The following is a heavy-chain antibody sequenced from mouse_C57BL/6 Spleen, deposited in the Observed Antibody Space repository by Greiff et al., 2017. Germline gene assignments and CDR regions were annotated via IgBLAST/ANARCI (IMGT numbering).Heavy chain of an antibody. CDR3: ARAMDSNYGEDYYAMDY. Sequence: VQLQQSGSELRSPGSSVKLSCKDFDSEVFPIAYMSWVRQKPGHGFEWIGGILPSIGRTIYGEKFEDKATLDADTLSNTAYLELNSLTSEDSANYYCARAMDSNYGEDYYAMDYWGQGTSVTVSS. J-gene: IGHJ4*01. CDR2: ILPSIGRT. CDR1: DSEVFPIAY. D-gene: IGHD2-5*01. V-gene: IGHV15-2*01.